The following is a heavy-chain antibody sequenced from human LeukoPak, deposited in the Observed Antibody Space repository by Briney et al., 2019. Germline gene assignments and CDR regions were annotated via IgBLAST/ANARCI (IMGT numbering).Heavy chain of an antibody. D-gene: IGHD1-1*01. J-gene: IGHJ3*01. CDR2: ITSRSTY. CDR3: ARERVTTTAFDV. Sequence: GGSLRLSCAASGFTLSTYNTHWVRQAPGKGLEWVSSITSRSTYYADSVRGRFTISGDSAKNSLFLQMNSLRAEDTAVYYCARERVTTTAFDVWGQGTMVTVPS. V-gene: IGHV3-21*01. CDR1: GFTLSTYN.